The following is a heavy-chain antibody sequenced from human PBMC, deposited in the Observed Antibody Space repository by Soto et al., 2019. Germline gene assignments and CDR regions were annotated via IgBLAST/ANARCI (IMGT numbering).Heavy chain of an antibody. CDR1: GYTLTELS. CDR3: ATASSSGPTSGNYYYYGMDV. CDR2: FDPEDGET. J-gene: IGHJ6*02. Sequence: QVQLVQSGAEVKKPGASVKVSCKVSGYTLTELSMHWVRQAPGKGLEWMGGFDPEDGETIYAQKFQGRVTMTEDTSTDTAYMELSSLRSEDTAVYYCATASSSGPTSGNYYYYGMDVWGQGTTVTVSS. V-gene: IGHV1-24*01. D-gene: IGHD2-15*01.